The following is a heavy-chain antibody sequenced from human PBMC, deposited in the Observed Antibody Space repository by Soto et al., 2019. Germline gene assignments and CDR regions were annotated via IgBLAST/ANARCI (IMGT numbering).Heavy chain of an antibody. Sequence: EVQLVESGGGLVQPGRSLRLSCAASGFTFDDYAMHWVRQAPGKGLEWVSGISWNSGSIGYADSVKGRFTISRDNAKNSLYLQMNSLRAEATALYYCAKERLYGDHSPGFDYWGQGTLVTVSS. V-gene: IGHV3-9*01. CDR1: GFTFDDYA. CDR3: AKERLYGDHSPGFDY. D-gene: IGHD4-17*01. CDR2: ISWNSGSI. J-gene: IGHJ4*02.